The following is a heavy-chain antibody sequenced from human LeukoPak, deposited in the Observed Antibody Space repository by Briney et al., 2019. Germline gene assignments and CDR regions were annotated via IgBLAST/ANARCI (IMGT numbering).Heavy chain of an antibody. V-gene: IGHV3-21*05. Sequence: GGSLRLSCAASGFTFSSYSMNWVRQAPGKGLEWVAYTSRGGSDISYADSAKGRFTISSDIASNTLYLQMNSLRVEDTAVYFCVRARLIRLENFFDYWGQGTLVTVSS. CDR3: VRARLIRLENFFDY. CDR2: TSRGGSDI. J-gene: IGHJ4*02. CDR1: GFTFSSYS. D-gene: IGHD2-21*01.